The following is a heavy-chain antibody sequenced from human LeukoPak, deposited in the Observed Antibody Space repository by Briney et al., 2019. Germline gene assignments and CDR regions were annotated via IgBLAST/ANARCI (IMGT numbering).Heavy chain of an antibody. V-gene: IGHV3-15*01. CDR3: TTLRSAFVVGAKGYYYYMDV. CDR2: IKSKADGGTT. Sequence: GGSLRLSCAASGFTFSNAWMSWVRQAPGKGLEWVGRIKSKADGGTTDYAAPVKGRFTISRDDSKNTLYLQMNSLKTEDTAVYYCTTLRSAFVVGAKGYYYYMDVWGKGTTVTVSS. CDR1: GFTFSNAW. J-gene: IGHJ6*03. D-gene: IGHD1-26*01.